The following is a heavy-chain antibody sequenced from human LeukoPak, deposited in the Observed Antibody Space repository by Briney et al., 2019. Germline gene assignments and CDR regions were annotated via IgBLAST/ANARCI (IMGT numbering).Heavy chain of an antibody. CDR1: GYSLTNYW. CDR2: IYPGDSDT. Sequence: GESLKISCKGSGYSLTNYWIGWVRQTPGKGLEWMGIIYPGDSDTRYSPSFQGQVTISADKSISTAYLQWSSLRASDTAIYYCARSWVSGYGTVLDYWGQGTLVTVSS. V-gene: IGHV5-51*01. D-gene: IGHD5-18*01. CDR3: ARSWVSGYGTVLDY. J-gene: IGHJ4*02.